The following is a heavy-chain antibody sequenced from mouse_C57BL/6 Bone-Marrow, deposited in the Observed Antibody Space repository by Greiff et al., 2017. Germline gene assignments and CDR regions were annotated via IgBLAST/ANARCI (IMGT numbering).Heavy chain of an antibody. CDR2: IDPENGDT. V-gene: IGHV14-4*01. CDR1: GFNIKDDY. J-gene: IGHJ2*01. CDR3: TTVDYYNY. D-gene: IGHD1-1*01. Sequence: VQLQQSGAELVRPGASVKLSCTASGFNIKDDYMHWVKQRPEQGLEWIGWIDPENGDTEYASKFQGKATITADTSSNTAYLQLSSLTSEYTAVYYCTTVDYYNYWGQGTTLTVSS.